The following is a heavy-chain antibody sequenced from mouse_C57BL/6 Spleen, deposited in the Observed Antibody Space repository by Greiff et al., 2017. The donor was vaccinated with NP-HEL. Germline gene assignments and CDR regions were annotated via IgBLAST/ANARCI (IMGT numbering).Heavy chain of an antibody. J-gene: IGHJ3*01. D-gene: IGHD1-1*01. CDR2: IRSKSNNYAT. V-gene: IGHV10-1*01. CDR1: GFSFNTYA. CDR3: VSPRYGSSYSAWFAY. Sequence: EVKLMESGGGLVQPKGSLKLSCAASGFSFNTYAMNWVRQAPGKGLEWVARIRSKSNNYATYYADSVKDRFTISRDDSESMLYLQMNNLKTEDTAMYYGVSPRYGSSYSAWFAYWGQGTLVTVSA.